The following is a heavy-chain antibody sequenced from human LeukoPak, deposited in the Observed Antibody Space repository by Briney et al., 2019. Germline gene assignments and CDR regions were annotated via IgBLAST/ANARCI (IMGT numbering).Heavy chain of an antibody. D-gene: IGHD6-19*01. Sequence: SETLSLTCTVSGGFISSYQWSWIRQPAGKGLECIGRINTSGTTNYNPSLKSRVTMSVDTSKNQFSLKLSSVTAADTAVYYCASGHNSGWGYFDYWGQGSLVTVSS. CDR1: GGFISSYQ. J-gene: IGHJ4*02. CDR2: INTSGTT. V-gene: IGHV4-4*07. CDR3: ASGHNSGWGYFDY.